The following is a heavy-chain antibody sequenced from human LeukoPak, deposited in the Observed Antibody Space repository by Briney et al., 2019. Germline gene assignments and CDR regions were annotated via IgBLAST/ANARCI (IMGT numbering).Heavy chain of an antibody. V-gene: IGHV4-34*01. CDR3: ARDQRWYYYYGMDV. Sequence: PSETLSLTCAVYGGSFSGYYWSWIRQPPGKGLEWIGEINHSGSTNYNPSLKSRVTISVDTSKNQFSLKLSSVTAADTAVYYCARDQRWYYYYGMDVWGQGTTVTVSS. CDR2: INHSGST. D-gene: IGHD6-13*01. CDR1: GGSFSGYY. J-gene: IGHJ6*02.